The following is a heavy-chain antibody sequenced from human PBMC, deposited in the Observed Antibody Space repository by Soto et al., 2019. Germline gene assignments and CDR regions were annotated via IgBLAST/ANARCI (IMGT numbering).Heavy chain of an antibody. D-gene: IGHD3-3*01. CDR1: GGTFSSYA. Sequence: QVQLVQSGAEVKKPGSSVKVSCKASGGTFSSYAISWVRQAPGQGLEWMGGIIPIFGTAKYAQKFQGRVTITAGESTSTEYIELSSLSSEDTAVYYCARVKLSWGGLEWYFDLWGRGTLVTVSS. CDR2: IIPIFGTA. J-gene: IGHJ2*01. V-gene: IGHV1-69*01. CDR3: ARVKLSWGGLEWYFDL.